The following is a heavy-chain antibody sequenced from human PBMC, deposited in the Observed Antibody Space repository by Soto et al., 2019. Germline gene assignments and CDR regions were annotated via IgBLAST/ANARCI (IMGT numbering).Heavy chain of an antibody. CDR1: GYSFTSYW. Sequence: GESLKISCQCSGYSFTSYWIGWVRQMPGKGLEWMGIIYPGDSDTRYSPSFQGQVTISADKSISTAYLQWSSLKASDTAMYYCASQGTYSSSSGGDYGMDVWGQGTTVTVSS. J-gene: IGHJ6*02. CDR3: ASQGTYSSSSGGDYGMDV. V-gene: IGHV5-51*01. CDR2: IYPGDSDT. D-gene: IGHD6-6*01.